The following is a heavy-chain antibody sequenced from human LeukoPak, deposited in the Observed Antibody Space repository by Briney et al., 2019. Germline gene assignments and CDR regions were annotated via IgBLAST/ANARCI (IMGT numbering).Heavy chain of an antibody. CDR3: ARVAYDSSGYCLDY. V-gene: IGHV3-20*01. CDR1: GFTFDDYG. Sequence: RPGGSLRLSCAASGFTFDDYGMSWVRQAPGKGLEWVSGINWNGGSTGYADSAKGRFTISRDNAKNSLYLQMNSLRAEDTALYHCARVAYDSSGYCLDYWGQGTLVTVSS. CDR2: INWNGGST. J-gene: IGHJ4*02. D-gene: IGHD3-22*01.